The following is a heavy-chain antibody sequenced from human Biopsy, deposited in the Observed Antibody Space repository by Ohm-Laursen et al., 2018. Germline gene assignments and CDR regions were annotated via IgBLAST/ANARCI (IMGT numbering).Heavy chain of an antibody. CDR1: GFIFDDYA. CDR2: ISWNSVGI. V-gene: IGHV3-9*01. CDR3: AKIHCSGGSCYPNAFDM. Sequence: RSLRLSCAASGFIFDDYAMHWVRQAPGKGLEWVSGISWNSVGIGYADSVQGRFTISRDNAKNFLYLEMNNLRPEDTALYYCAKIHCSGGSCYPNAFDMWGHGTRVTVS. D-gene: IGHD2-15*01. J-gene: IGHJ3*02.